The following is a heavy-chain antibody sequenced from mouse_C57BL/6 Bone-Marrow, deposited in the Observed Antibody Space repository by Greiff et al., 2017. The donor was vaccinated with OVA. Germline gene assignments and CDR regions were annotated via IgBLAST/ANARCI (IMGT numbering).Heavy chain of an antibody. Sequence: QVQLQQSGAELVMPGASVKLSCKASGYTFTSYWMHWVKQRPGQGLEWIGEIDPSDSYTNYNQKFKGKSTLTVDKSSSTAYMQLSSLTSEDSAVYYCARGGDCWYFDVWGTGTTVTVSS. CDR1: GYTFTSYW. CDR2: IDPSDSYT. V-gene: IGHV1-69*01. J-gene: IGHJ1*03. D-gene: IGHD3-3*01. CDR3: ARGGDCWYFDV.